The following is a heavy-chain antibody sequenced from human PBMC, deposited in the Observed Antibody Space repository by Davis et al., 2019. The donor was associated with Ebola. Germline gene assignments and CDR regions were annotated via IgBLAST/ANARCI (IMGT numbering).Heavy chain of an antibody. D-gene: IGHD3-22*01. CDR1: GGSMSSDT. Sequence: SETLSLTCSVSGGSMSSDTWSWIRQPPGKGLEWIGYISYSGKTNYNPSLKSRATISGDTSKNQISLKLNSATAADTAVYYCSRVYYYDSSGYYVGAFDIWGQGTMVAVSS. J-gene: IGHJ3*02. V-gene: IGHV4-59*01. CDR2: ISYSGKT. CDR3: SRVYYYDSSGYYVGAFDI.